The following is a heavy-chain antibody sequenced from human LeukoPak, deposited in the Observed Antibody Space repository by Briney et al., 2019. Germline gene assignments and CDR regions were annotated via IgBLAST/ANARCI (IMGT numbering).Heavy chain of an antibody. CDR1: GYTFTTYD. D-gene: IGHD4-11*01. V-gene: IGHV1-8*01. CDR2: MNPNSGNT. J-gene: IGHJ5*02. CDR3: ARIVTTVLGWFDP. Sequence: ASVKVSCKASGYTFTTYDINWVRQATGQGLEWMGWMNPNSGNTGYAQKFQGRVTITADESTSTAYMELSSLRSEDTAVYYCARIVTTVLGWFDPWGQGTLVTVSS.